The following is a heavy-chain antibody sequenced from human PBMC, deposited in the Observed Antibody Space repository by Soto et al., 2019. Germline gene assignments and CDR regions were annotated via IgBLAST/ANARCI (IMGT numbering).Heavy chain of an antibody. CDR1: GYTFTDYG. Sequence: ASVKVSCKASGYTFTDYGITWVRQAPGQGLEWMGWISAYNGHANYAQKVQGRVTMTTDRSTSTAYMELRSLRSDDTAVYYCARDLYYYDSSDFYFPFDYWGQGTLVTVSS. V-gene: IGHV1-18*01. J-gene: IGHJ4*02. CDR2: ISAYNGHA. CDR3: ARDLYYYDSSDFYFPFDY. D-gene: IGHD3-22*01.